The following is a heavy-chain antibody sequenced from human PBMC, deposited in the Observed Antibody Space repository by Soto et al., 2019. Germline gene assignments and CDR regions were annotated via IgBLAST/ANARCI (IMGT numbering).Heavy chain of an antibody. Sequence: QVQLVQSGAEVKKPGASVKVSCKASGYTFTSYDINWVRQATGQGLEWMGWMNPNSGNTGYAQKFPGTVTMTRNTSISTAYMELSSLRSEDTAVYYCARADRSGGIIVLVAASHYYYYMDVWGTGTTVTVSS. J-gene: IGHJ6*03. CDR3: ARADRSGGIIVLVAASHYYYYMDV. CDR2: MNPNSGNT. CDR1: GYTFTSYD. D-gene: IGHD2-15*01. V-gene: IGHV1-8*01.